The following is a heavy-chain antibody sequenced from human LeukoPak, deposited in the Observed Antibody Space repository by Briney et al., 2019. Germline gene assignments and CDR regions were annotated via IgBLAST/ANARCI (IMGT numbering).Heavy chain of an antibody. J-gene: IGHJ5*02. CDR3: ARDLTSGYGWFDP. V-gene: IGHV4-39*07. Sequence: SETLSLTCTVSSGSISNSNYYWGWIRQPPGKGLEWIGSIFYSGSTYYNPSLKSRVTISVDTSKNQFSLKLSSATAADTAVYYCARDLTSGYGWFDPWGQGTLVTVSS. D-gene: IGHD3-3*01. CDR2: IFYSGST. CDR1: SGSISNSNYY.